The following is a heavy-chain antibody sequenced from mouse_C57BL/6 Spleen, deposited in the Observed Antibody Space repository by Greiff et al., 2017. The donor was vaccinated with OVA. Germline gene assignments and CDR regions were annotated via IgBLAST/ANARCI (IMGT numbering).Heavy chain of an antibody. CDR3: TRGGYYGSGAMDY. J-gene: IGHJ4*01. CDR1: GFTFSSYA. CDR2: ISSGGDYI. V-gene: IGHV5-9-1*02. Sequence: EVKLVESGEGLVKPGGSLKLSCAASGFTFSSYAMSWVRQTPEKRLEWVAYISSGGDYIYYADTVKGRFTISRDNARNTLYLQMSSLKSEDTAMYYCTRGGYYGSGAMDYWGQGTSVTVSS. D-gene: IGHD1-1*01.